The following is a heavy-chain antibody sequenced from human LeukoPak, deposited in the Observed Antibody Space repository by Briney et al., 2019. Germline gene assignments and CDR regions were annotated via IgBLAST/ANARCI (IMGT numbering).Heavy chain of an antibody. V-gene: IGHV3-23*01. Sequence: GGSXXLXXXXXGFTFSSXXMSWVRQXPGKGXXWVSSVXGSGXYTYYAGSVKGRFTISRDNSKNTLYLKMNRLRAEDTAIYYCAKDRPNYYDSSGHYYRRDGDYWGQGTLVTVSS. CDR1: GFTFSSXX. J-gene: IGHJ4*02. CDR2: VXGSGXYT. D-gene: IGHD3-22*01. CDR3: AKDRPNYYDSSGHYYRRDGDY.